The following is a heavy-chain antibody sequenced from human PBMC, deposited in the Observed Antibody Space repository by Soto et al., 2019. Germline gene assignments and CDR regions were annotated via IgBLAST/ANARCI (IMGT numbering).Heavy chain of an antibody. CDR2: ISFDGSNK. D-gene: IGHD5-12*01. Sequence: GGSLRLSCAASGFTFRRYAMYWVRQAPGKGLEWVAVISFDGSNKYYADYVKGRFTISRDNSKNTLSLQINSLRAEDTAVYYCARDRDGYTHDFDYWGQGTLVTVSS. CDR1: GFTFRRYA. J-gene: IGHJ4*02. V-gene: IGHV3-30-3*01. CDR3: ARDRDGYTHDFDY.